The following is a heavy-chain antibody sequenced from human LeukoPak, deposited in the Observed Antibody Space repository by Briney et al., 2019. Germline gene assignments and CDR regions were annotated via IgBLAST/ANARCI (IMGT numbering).Heavy chain of an antibody. CDR3: ARDRVKYYFDY. CDR1: GFTFSDYY. CDR2: ISHSSSYT. D-gene: IGHD3-3*01. Sequence: GGSVRLSCAASGFTFSDYYVSWIRQAPGKGLEWISYISHSSSYTNYADSVKGRFTISRDNAKNSLYLQMNSLRAEDTAVYYCARDRVKYYFDYWGQGTLVTVS. V-gene: IGHV3-11*05. J-gene: IGHJ4*02.